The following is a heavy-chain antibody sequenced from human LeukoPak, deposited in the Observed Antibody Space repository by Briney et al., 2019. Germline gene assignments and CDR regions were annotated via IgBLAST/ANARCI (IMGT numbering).Heavy chain of an antibody. V-gene: IGHV1-18*01. Sequence: ASVKVSCKASRYTFTRYGISWVRQAPRQGLEWVGWICALNGDTQYAHKPQGRVTMTTDTSTSTAYMELRSLRSDDTAVYYCPKAGGINYYGSGSYPHYYYYMDVWGKGTTVTASS. CDR3: PKAGGINYYGSGSYPHYYYYMDV. J-gene: IGHJ6*03. CDR1: RYTFTRYG. CDR2: ICALNGDT. D-gene: IGHD3-10*01.